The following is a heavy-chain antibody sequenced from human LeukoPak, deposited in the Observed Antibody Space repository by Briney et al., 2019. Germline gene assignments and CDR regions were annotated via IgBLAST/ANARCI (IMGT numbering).Heavy chain of an antibody. CDR3: ACAAPRSSHYYYYYMDV. CDR1: EYTFTDHY. V-gene: IGHV1-2*02. CDR2: IIPNNGGV. D-gene: IGHD6-13*01. J-gene: IGHJ6*03. Sequence: ASVKVSCKASEYTFTDHYMHWVRQAPGQGLEWMGWIIPNNGGVKFAQKFQGRVTMTRDTSISTVYMELTSLRSDDTAMYYCACAAPRSSHYYYYYMDVWGKGTPVTVSS.